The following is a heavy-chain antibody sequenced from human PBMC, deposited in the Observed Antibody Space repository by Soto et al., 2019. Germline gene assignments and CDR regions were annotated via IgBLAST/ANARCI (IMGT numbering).Heavy chain of an antibody. J-gene: IGHJ4*02. CDR3: ARQRLWGTSGYYYFEN. CDR2: IYPGDSDT. CDR1: GHIFSNYW. V-gene: IGHV5-51*01. D-gene: IGHD3-22*01. Sequence: GESLKISCKGSGHIFSNYWIGWVRQMPGKGLEWMGIIYPGDSDTRYSPSFQGQVTITVDKSINTAYLQCSRLKASDTAMYYCARQRLWGTSGYYYFENWGQGTLVTVSS.